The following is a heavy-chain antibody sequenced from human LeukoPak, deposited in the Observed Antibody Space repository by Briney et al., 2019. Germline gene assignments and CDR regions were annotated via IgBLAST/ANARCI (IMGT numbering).Heavy chain of an antibody. D-gene: IGHD3-3*01. V-gene: IGHV1-69*13. J-gene: IGHJ5*02. Sequence: GASVKVSCKASGGTFSSYAISWVRQAPGQGLEWMGGIIPIFGTANYAQKFQGRVTITADESTSTAYMELSSLRSEDTAVYYCARASVSLSTIFGVVINNWFDPWGQGTLVTVSS. CDR2: IIPIFGTA. CDR3: ARASVSLSTIFGVVINNWFDP. CDR1: GGTFSSYA.